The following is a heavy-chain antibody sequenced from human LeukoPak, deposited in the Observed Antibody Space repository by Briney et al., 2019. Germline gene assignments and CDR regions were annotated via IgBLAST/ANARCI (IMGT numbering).Heavy chain of an antibody. CDR3: ARDSSGYQGFDY. V-gene: IGHV4-30-4*01. CDR2: IYYSGST. J-gene: IGHJ4*02. Sequence: SQTLSLTCTVSGGSISSGDYYWSWIRQPPGKGLEWIGCIYYSGSTYYNPSLKSRVTISVDTSKNQFSLKLSSVTAADTAVYYCARDSSGYQGFDYWGQGTLVTVSS. CDR1: GGSISSGDYY. D-gene: IGHD3-22*01.